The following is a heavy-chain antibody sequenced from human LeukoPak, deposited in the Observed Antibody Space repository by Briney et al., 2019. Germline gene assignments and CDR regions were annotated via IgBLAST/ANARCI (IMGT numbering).Heavy chain of an antibody. CDR1: GFTLSSYA. J-gene: IGHJ4*02. CDR2: ISHDGSNK. CDR3: ARDYGDYYFDY. D-gene: IGHD4-17*01. Sequence: GRSLRLSCAASGFTLSSYAMHWVRQAPGKGLEWVAVISHDGSNKYYADSVKGRFTISRDNSKNTLYLQMNSLRAEDTAVYYCARDYGDYYFDYWGQGTLVAVSS. V-gene: IGHV3-30*04.